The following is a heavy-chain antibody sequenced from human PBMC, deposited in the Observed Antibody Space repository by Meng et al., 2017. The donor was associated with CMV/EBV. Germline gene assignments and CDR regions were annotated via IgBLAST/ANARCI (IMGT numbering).Heavy chain of an antibody. Sequence: GGSLRLSCAASGFTFSSYAMHWVRQAPGKGLEWVAVISYDGSNKYYADSVKGRFTISRDNSKNTLYLQMNSLRAEDTAVHYCARGSAYSGSCVDYWGQGTLVTVSS. V-gene: IGHV3-30*04. D-gene: IGHD1-26*01. CDR2: ISYDGSNK. CDR3: ARGSAYSGSCVDY. CDR1: GFTFSSYA. J-gene: IGHJ4*02.